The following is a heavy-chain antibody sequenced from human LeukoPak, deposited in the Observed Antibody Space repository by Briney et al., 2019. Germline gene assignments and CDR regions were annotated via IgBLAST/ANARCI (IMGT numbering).Heavy chain of an antibody. CDR3: ATALVGAMDMNY. D-gene: IGHD1-26*01. CDR2: INHSGST. V-gene: IGHV4-34*01. CDR1: GGSFSGYY. Sequence: EPSETLSLTCAVYGGSFSGYYWSWIRQPPGKGLEWIGEINHSGSTNYNPSLKSRVTISVDTSKNQFSLKLSSVTAADTAVYYCATALVGAMDMNYWGQGTLVTVSS. J-gene: IGHJ4*02.